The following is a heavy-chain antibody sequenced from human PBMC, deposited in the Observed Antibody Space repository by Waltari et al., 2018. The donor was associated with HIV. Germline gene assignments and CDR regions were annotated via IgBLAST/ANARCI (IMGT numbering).Heavy chain of an antibody. J-gene: IGHJ3*01. CDR3: AHRRANVDAFDV. CDR2: MYWGDDK. CDR1: GFSLSSSGVC. Sequence: QITLKESGPTVMKPTQTLRLTCSVSGFSLSSSGVCVGWVRQTPGKALDWLSIMYWGDDKYFNPPLKTRLTITNDSSKYEVVHTLTYWPPADTGTYFWAHRRANVDAFDVWGQGTRVTVSS. V-gene: IGHV2-5*02.